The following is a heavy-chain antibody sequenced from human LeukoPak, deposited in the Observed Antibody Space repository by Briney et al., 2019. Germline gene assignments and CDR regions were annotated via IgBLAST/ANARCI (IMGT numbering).Heavy chain of an antibody. J-gene: IGHJ6*03. CDR2: ISGSGSST. CDR3: AKGKFNYYYYYMDV. V-gene: IGHV3-23*01. Sequence: GGSLRLSCAASGFTFSTCGMSWVRQAPGKGLEWVSAISGSGSSTYYADSVKGRFTISRDNSKNTLYLQMNSLRAEDTAVYYCAKGKFNYYYYYMDVWGKGTTVTVSS. CDR1: GFTFSTCG.